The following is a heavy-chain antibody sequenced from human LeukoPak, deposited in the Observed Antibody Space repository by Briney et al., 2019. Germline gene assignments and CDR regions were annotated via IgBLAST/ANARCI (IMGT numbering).Heavy chain of an antibody. D-gene: IGHD3-10*01. CDR3: ARESNYYGSGAGWFDP. CDR1: GGSISSGGYS. J-gene: IGHJ5*02. Sequence: PSETLSLTCAVSGGSISSGGYSWRWIRRPPGRGLVMLEYFYYSGSTYYNPSLKSRVTISVDTSKNQLSLKLSSVTAADTAVYYCARESNYYGSGAGWFDPRGQGTLVTVSS. CDR2: FYYSGST. V-gene: IGHV4-30-4*07.